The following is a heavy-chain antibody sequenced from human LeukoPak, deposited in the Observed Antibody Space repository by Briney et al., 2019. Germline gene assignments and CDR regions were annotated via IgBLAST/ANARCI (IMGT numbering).Heavy chain of an antibody. Sequence: ASVKVSCTASGYTFTGYYMHWVRQAPGQGLEWMGWINPNSGGTNYAQKFQGWVTMTRDTSISTAYMELSRLRSDDTAVYYCATLAVVPAAARIDYWGQGTLVTVSS. J-gene: IGHJ4*02. V-gene: IGHV1-2*04. CDR2: INPNSGGT. D-gene: IGHD2-2*01. CDR3: ATLAVVPAAARIDY. CDR1: GYTFTGYY.